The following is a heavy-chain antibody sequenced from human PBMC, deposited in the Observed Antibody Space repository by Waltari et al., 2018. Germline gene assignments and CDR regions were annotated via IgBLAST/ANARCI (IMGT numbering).Heavy chain of an antibody. Sequence: EVQLVETGGGLIQPGGSLRLSCAASGCIVSANYMYWLRQAPGKGLEWFSVIYPDGATYYADSVKGRFTISRDHSKNTLYLQMNSLRAEDTAIYYCARGVPTNWGQGTLVTVSS. V-gene: IGHV3-53*02. CDR1: GCIVSANY. J-gene: IGHJ4*02. CDR3: ARGVPTN. D-gene: IGHD2-2*01. CDR2: IYPDGAT.